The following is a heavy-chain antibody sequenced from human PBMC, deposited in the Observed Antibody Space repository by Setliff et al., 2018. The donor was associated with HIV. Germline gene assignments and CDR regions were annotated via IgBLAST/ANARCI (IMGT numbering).Heavy chain of an antibody. Sequence: PSETLSLTCTVSGGSISSYYWSWIRQPPGKGLEWIGYIYYSGSTNYNPPLKSRVTISVDTSKNQFSLKVTSVTAADTAVYYCARGSDYIWGNYRFPFDYWGQGTLVTVSS. CDR1: GGSISSYY. V-gene: IGHV4-59*12. D-gene: IGHD3-16*02. CDR2: IYYSGST. J-gene: IGHJ4*02. CDR3: ARGSDYIWGNYRFPFDY.